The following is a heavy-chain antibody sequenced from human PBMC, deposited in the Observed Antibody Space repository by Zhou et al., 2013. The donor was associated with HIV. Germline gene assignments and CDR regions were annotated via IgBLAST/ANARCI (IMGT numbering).Heavy chain of an antibody. V-gene: IGHV1-69*04. CDR1: GGTFSSYA. J-gene: IGHJ4*02. Sequence: QVQLVQSGAEVKKPGSSVKVSCKASGGTFSSYAISWVRQAPGQGLEWMGRIIPILGIANYAQKFQGRVTITADKSTSTAYMELSSLRSEDTAVYYCARDYYDSRGGFDYWGQGTLVTVSS. CDR2: IIPILGIA. D-gene: IGHD3-22*01. CDR3: ARDYYDSRGGFDY.